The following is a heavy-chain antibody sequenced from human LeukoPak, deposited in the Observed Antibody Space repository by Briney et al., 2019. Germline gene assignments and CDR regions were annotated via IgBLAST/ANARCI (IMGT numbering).Heavy chain of an antibody. Sequence: GGSLRLSCAASGFTFTNAWMNWVRQAPGKGLEWVGRIKSKTDGGTTDYAAPVKGRFTISRDDSKDTLYLQMNSLKTEDTAVYYCTTTPTKYYDFWSAYNDYWGQGTLVTVSS. CDR3: TTTPTKYYDFWSAYNDY. D-gene: IGHD3-3*01. CDR2: IKSKTDGGTT. J-gene: IGHJ4*02. V-gene: IGHV3-15*07. CDR1: GFTFTNAW.